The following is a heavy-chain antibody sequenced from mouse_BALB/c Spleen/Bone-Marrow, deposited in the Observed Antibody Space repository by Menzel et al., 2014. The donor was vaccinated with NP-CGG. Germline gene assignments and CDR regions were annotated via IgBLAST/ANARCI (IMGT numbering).Heavy chain of an antibody. D-gene: IGHD2-4*01. J-gene: IGHJ3*01. CDR3: ARGDDYVSWFAY. CDR1: GFTFSNYG. Sequence: EVQLVVSGGGLVQPGGSLKLSCAASGFTFSNYGMSWVRQTPDKRLEFVATINTNGGEIYYPDSVKGRFTISRDNAKNTLYLQMRSLKSEDTAMYYCARGDDYVSWFAYWGQGTLVTVSA. V-gene: IGHV5-6-3*01. CDR2: INTNGGEI.